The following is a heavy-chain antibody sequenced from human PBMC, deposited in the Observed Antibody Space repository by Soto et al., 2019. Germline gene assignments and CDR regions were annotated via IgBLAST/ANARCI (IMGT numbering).Heavy chain of an antibody. J-gene: IGHJ4*02. V-gene: IGHV4-39*07. CDR3: ARVRRTRGVDY. CDR2: IYHSGST. D-gene: IGHD3-10*01. Sequence: PSETLSLTCTVSGGSIISSGYYWGWIRQPPGKGLGWFGGIYHSGSTYYNPSLKSRVTISVDTSKNQFSLKLSSVTAADTAVYYCARVRRTRGVDYWGQGTPVTVSS. CDR1: GGSIISSGYY.